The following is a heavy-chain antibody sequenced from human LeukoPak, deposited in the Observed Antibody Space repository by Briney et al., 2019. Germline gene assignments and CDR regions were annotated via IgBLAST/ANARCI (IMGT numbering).Heavy chain of an antibody. D-gene: IGHD6-13*01. CDR3: ARGLGVSRWDNWFDP. Sequence: ASVKVSCKASGYTFTSYDINWVRQATGQGLEWMGWMNPNSGNTGYAQKFQGRVTMTRNTSISTAYMELSSLRSEDTAVYYCARGLGVSRWDNWFDPWGQGTLVTVSS. CDR2: MNPNSGNT. CDR1: GYTFTSYD. V-gene: IGHV1-8*01. J-gene: IGHJ5*02.